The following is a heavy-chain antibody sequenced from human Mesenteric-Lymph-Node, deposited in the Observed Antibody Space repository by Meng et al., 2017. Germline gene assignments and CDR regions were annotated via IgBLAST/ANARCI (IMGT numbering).Heavy chain of an antibody. CDR2: INTDTGKP. CDR3: ARGNGWRFDY. CDR1: GYTFRRYS. V-gene: IGHV7-4-1*02. D-gene: IGHD6-19*01. J-gene: IGHJ4*02. Sequence: QGELVQSGYGVKKPWASLKGSCEASGYTFRRYSMLWVRQAPGQGLEWMGWINTDTGKPTYAQGFTGCFVFSLDTSVRTAYLQISSLKADDTAVYYCARGNGWRFDYWGQGTLVTVSS.